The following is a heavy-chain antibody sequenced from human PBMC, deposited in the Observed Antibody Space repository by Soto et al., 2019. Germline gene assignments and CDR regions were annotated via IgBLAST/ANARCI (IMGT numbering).Heavy chain of an antibody. CDR1: GGSISSGDYY. CDR3: ARDLAVAGTTRGYYYYGMDV. J-gene: IGHJ6*02. Sequence: PSETLSLTCTVSGGSISSGDYYWSWIRQPPGKSLEWIGYIYYSGSTYYNPSLKSRVTISVDTSKNQFSLKLSSVTAADTAVYYCARDLAVAGTTRGYYYYGMDVWGQGTTVTVSS. D-gene: IGHD6-19*01. V-gene: IGHV4-30-4*01. CDR2: IYYSGST.